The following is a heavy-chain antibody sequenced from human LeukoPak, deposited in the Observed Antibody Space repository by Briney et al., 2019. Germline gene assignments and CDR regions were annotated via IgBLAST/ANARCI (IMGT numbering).Heavy chain of an antibody. D-gene: IGHD3-16*01. CDR2: TYSTGST. CDR1: GGSINNYY. V-gene: IGHV4-4*07. Sequence: SETLSLTCTVSGGSINNYYWTWIRQPAGKGLEWVGRTYSTGSTNYNPSLKSRVTVSVDTSRNHFSLKLSSVTAADTAVYYCARANDYYYYMDVWGKGTTVIVSS. CDR3: ARANDYYYYMDV. J-gene: IGHJ6*03.